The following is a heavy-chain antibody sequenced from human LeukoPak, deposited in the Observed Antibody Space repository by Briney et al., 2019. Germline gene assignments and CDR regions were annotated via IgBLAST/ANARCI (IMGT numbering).Heavy chain of an antibody. CDR1: GFTFSSYA. Sequence: GGSLRLSCAASGFTFSSYAMSWVREAPGKGLEWVSAISGSGGSTYYADSVKGRFTISRDNSKNTLYLQMNSLRAEDTAVYYCAKVGYSYGTYFDYWGQGTLVTVSS. CDR3: AKVGYSYGTYFDY. D-gene: IGHD5-18*01. J-gene: IGHJ4*02. V-gene: IGHV3-23*01. CDR2: ISGSGGST.